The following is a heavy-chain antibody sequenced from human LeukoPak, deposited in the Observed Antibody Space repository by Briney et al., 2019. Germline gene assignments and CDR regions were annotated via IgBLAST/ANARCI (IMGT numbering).Heavy chain of an antibody. Sequence: ASVKVSCKASGYTFTSYGISWVRQAPGQGLEWMGWISGYNGNKNNAQKLQGRVTMTTDTSTRTAYLELRSLRSDDTAVYYCAREGGGSKYFDYWGQGTLVTVSS. CDR2: ISGYNGNK. J-gene: IGHJ4*02. CDR3: AREGGGSKYFDY. V-gene: IGHV1-18*01. D-gene: IGHD2-15*01. CDR1: GYTFTSYG.